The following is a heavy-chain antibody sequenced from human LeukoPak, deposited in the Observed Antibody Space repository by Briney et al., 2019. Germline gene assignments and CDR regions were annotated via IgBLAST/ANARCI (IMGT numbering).Heavy chain of an antibody. D-gene: IGHD6-13*01. Sequence: PSETLSLTCTVSGGSISSGDYYWSWIRQPPGKDLEWIGYIYYSGSTYYNPSLKSRVTISVDTSKNQFSLKLSSVTAADTAVYYCARDLIIAAAGRGGDWFDPWGQGTLVTVSS. CDR3: ARDLIIAAAGRGGDWFDP. CDR2: IYYSGST. V-gene: IGHV4-30-4*01. CDR1: GGSISSGDYY. J-gene: IGHJ5*02.